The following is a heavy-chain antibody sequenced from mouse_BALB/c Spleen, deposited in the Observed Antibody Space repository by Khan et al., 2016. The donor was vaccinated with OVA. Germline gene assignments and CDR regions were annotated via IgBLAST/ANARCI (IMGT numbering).Heavy chain of an antibody. Sequence: QIQLVQSGPELKKPGETVKISCKASGYTFTNYGMNWVKQAPGKGLKWMGWINTYTGEPTSADDFKGRFAFSLETSASTAYLQINNLKNEDTATYCCARSNGNYWFAYWGQGTLVTVSA. D-gene: IGHD2-1*01. V-gene: IGHV9-3-1*01. J-gene: IGHJ3*01. CDR2: INTYTGEP. CDR3: ARSNGNYWFAY. CDR1: GYTFTNYG.